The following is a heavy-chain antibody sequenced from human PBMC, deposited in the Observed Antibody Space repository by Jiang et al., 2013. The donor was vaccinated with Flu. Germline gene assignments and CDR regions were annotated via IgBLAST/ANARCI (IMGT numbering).Heavy chain of an antibody. V-gene: IGHV2-70*16. J-gene: IGHJ4*02. CDR1: GFSLSTSGMC. Sequence: KPTQTLTLTCTFSGFSLSTSGMCVSWIRQPPGKALEWLARIDWDDDKFYSPSLKTRLTISKDTSKNQVVLTMTNMDPVDTATYYCVRTPSGSYGHFDNWGQGTLVTVSS. CDR2: IDWDDDK. CDR3: VRTPSGSYGHFDN. D-gene: IGHD1-26*01.